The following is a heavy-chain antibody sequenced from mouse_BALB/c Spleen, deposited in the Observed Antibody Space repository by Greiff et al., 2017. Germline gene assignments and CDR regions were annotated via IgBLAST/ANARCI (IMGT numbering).Heavy chain of an antibody. V-gene: IGHV3-2*02. J-gene: IGHJ1*01. D-gene: IGHD1-1*01. CDR1: GYSITSDYA. Sequence: VQLQESGPGLVKPSQSLSLTCTVTGYSITSDYAWNWIRQFPGNKLEWMGYISYSGSTSYNPSLKSRISITRDTSKNQFFLQLNSVTTEDTATYYCARPLYGSSHWYFDVWGAGTTVTVSS. CDR2: ISYSGST. CDR3: ARPLYGSSHWYFDV.